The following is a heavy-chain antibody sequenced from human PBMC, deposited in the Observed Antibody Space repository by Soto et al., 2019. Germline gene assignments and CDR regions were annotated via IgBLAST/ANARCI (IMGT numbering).Heavy chain of an antibody. Sequence: GGSLRLSCTTSGFTFGDYAMCWFRQAPGKGLEWVGFIRSKGYGGTTQYAASVKGRFTISRDDSESIAYLQMDSLKTEDTALYYCARVGSASLMVVVIADHWGQGTQVTVSS. J-gene: IGHJ4*02. D-gene: IGHD3-22*01. CDR3: ARVGSASLMVVVIADH. CDR1: GFTFGDYA. V-gene: IGHV3-49*03. CDR2: IRSKGYGGTT.